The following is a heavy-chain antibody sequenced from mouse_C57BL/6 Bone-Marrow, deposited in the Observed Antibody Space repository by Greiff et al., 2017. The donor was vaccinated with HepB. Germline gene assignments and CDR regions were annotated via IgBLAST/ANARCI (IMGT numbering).Heavy chain of an antibody. Sequence: VQLKESGAELVRPGASVKLSCTASGFNIKDDYMHWVKQRPEQGLEWIGWIDPENGDTEYASKFQGKATITADTSSNTAYLQLSSLTSEDTAVYYCTTDYYGSSLGFAYWGQGTLVTVSA. V-gene: IGHV14-4*01. CDR1: GFNIKDDY. D-gene: IGHD1-1*01. J-gene: IGHJ3*01. CDR2: IDPENGDT. CDR3: TTDYYGSSLGFAY.